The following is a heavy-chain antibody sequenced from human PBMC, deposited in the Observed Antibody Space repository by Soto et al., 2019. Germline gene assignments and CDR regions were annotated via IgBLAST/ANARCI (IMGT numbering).Heavy chain of an antibody. CDR2: IIPIFGTA. J-gene: IGHJ4*02. Sequence: QVQLVQSGAEVKKPGSSVKVSCKASGGTFSSYAISWVRQAPGQGLEWMGGIIPIFGTANYAQKFQGRVTITAEESTRTAYMELSSLGSEDRAGYYCARDRRGGGILWRMWGQGTLVTVSS. CDR3: ARDRRGGGILWRM. CDR1: GGTFSSYA. D-gene: IGHD2-21*01. V-gene: IGHV1-69*01.